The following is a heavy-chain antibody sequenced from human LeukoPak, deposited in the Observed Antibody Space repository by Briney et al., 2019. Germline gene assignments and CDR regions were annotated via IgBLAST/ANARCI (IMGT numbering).Heavy chain of an antibody. CDR3: AREHSSDYVGNYHFDY. CDR1: GFTFSSYS. V-gene: IGHV3-21*01. D-gene: IGHD4-23*01. J-gene: IGHJ4*02. Sequence: PGGSLRLSCAASGFTFSSYSMNWVRQAPGKGLEWVSSISSSSSYIYYADSVKGRFTISRDNAKNSLYLQMNSLRAEDTAVYYCAREHSSDYVGNYHFDYWGQGPLVTVS. CDR2: ISSSSSYI.